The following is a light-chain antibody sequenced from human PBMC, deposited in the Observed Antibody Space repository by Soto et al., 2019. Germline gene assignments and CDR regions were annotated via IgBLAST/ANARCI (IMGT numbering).Light chain of an antibody. CDR1: QSVSSN. CDR2: VAS. CDR3: QKYSNWRPLT. V-gene: IGKV3-15*01. J-gene: IGKJ1*01. Sequence: EIVMTQSPATLSVSPVERATLSCRASQSVSSNLAWYQQKPGQAPRLLIYVASTRATGIPARFSGRGSGTDFNLLLNSLQLDNISVYYRQKYSNWRPLTLGQGTKVEIK.